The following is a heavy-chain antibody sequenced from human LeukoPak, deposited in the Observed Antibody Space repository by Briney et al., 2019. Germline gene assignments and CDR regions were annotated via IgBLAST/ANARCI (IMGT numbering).Heavy chain of an antibody. V-gene: IGHV3-66*02. CDR3: ARVAYSSSWYGYYYMDV. CDR2: IYSGGST. D-gene: IGHD6-13*01. J-gene: IGHJ6*03. CDR1: GLTVSSNY. Sequence: PGGSLRLSCAASGLTVSSNYMSWVRQAPGKGPESVSVIYSGGSTYYADSVKGRFTISRDNSKNTLYLQMNSLGAEDTAVYYCARVAYSSSWYGYYYMDVWGKGTPVTVSS.